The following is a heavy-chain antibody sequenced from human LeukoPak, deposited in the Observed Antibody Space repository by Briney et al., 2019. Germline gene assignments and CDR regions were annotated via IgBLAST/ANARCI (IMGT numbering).Heavy chain of an antibody. V-gene: IGHV3-30*03. CDR3: TRDLTGHYSIDY. D-gene: IGHD3-22*01. CDR2: ISNNGRNK. CDR1: GFTFSSYS. J-gene: IGHJ4*02. Sequence: GGSLRLSCAASGFTFSSYSMNWVRQAPGKGLEWVAFISNNGRNKDYADSVKGRFTISRDNSKNTLYLQVNSLRPDDTAVYFCTRDLTGHYSIDYWGQGTLVTVSS.